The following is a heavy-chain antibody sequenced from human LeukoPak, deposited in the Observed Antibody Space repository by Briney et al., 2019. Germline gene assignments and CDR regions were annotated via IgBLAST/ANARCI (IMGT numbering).Heavy chain of an antibody. J-gene: IGHJ4*02. CDR3: ARVTLPHYVLSDSTGYYYDF. Sequence: GGSLRLSCAASGFTFSSYEMNWVRQAPGKGLVWVARINSDGSTTTSADSVKGRFTISRDNAKNTLFLQMNSLRAEDTAVYYCARVTLPHYVLSDSTGYYYDFWGQGTLVTVSS. CDR2: INSDGSTT. V-gene: IGHV3-74*03. CDR1: GFTFSSYE. D-gene: IGHD3-22*01.